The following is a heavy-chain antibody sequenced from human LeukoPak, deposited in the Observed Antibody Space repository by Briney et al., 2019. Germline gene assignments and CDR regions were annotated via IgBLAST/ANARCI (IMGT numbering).Heavy chain of an antibody. D-gene: IGHD4-17*01. V-gene: IGHV3-30*07. J-gene: IGHJ4*02. Sequence: PPGRSLRLSCAASGFSFSSYAMHWVRQAPGKGLEWVAVISYDGSNKYYADSVKGRFTISRDNSKNTLYLQMNSLRAEDTAVYYCARVRGPTVTTMYFDYWGQGTLVTVSS. CDR3: ARVRGPTVTTMYFDY. CDR1: GFSFSSYA. CDR2: ISYDGSNK.